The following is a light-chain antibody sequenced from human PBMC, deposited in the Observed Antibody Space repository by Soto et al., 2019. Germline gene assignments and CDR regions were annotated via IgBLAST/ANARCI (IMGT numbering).Light chain of an antibody. Sequence: QSALTQPAAVSGSLGQSITISCSGSGSDIGNYNLVSWYQQQPGKVPRLIIYEVINRPSGVSNRFSGSKSGNTASLTISGLQAEDEADYYCSSYTSTGTRGLFGTGTKLTVL. CDR2: EVI. V-gene: IGLV2-14*02. CDR1: GSDIGNYNL. J-gene: IGLJ1*01. CDR3: SSYTSTGTRGL.